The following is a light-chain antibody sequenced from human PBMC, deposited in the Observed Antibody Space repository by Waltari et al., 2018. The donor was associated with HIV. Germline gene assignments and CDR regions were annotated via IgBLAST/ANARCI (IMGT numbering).Light chain of an antibody. J-gene: IGLJ2*01. V-gene: IGLV2-18*02. CDR1: SSDVGNYNR. Sequence: QSALTQPPSVSGSPGQSVTISCTGTSSDVGNYNRVSWYQQPPGSAPKLMIYEVSTRPSGVPRRFSGSKSGNTASLTISGLQAEDEADYYCSSYTSSNTFVVFGGGTKLTVL. CDR3: SSYTSSNTFVV. CDR2: EVS.